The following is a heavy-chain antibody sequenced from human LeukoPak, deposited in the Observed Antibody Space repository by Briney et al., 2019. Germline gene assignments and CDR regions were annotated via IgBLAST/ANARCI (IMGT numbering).Heavy chain of an antibody. CDR2: IYHSGTT. CDR1: GHSISSGYY. D-gene: IGHD1-14*01. CDR3: ARSVEEPGALRAFSY. V-gene: IGHV4-38-2*01. Sequence: SETLSLTCAVSGHSISSGYYWGWIRQPPGKGLEWIGSIYHSGTTYYNPSVKSQVTISVDTSKNQFSLNLSSVTAADTGVYYCARSVEEPGALRAFSYWGQGTLVTVSS. J-gene: IGHJ4*02.